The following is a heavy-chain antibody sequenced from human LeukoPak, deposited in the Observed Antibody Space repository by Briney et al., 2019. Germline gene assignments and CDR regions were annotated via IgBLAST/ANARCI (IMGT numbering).Heavy chain of an antibody. CDR3: SRGTYPYSSDT. V-gene: IGHV3-74*01. Sequence: GESLKISCAASGFTFSDYYMHWVRQAPGKGLLWISHINGDGSRTGYADSVKGRFTISRDNAKNILYLQMNSLRAEDTAVYYCSRGTYPYSSDTWGQGALVTVSS. CDR2: INGDGSRT. J-gene: IGHJ5*02. CDR1: GFTFSDYY. D-gene: IGHD3-10*01.